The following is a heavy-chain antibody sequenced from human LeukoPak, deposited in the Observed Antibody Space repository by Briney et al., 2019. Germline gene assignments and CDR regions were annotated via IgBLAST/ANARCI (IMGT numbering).Heavy chain of an antibody. CDR3: ARGLGYCSGGSCHSRFDS. V-gene: IGHV3-30*02. J-gene: IGHJ4*02. CDR1: GFTFNNYG. CDR2: IRYDGSNE. Sequence: GGSLRLSCAASGFTFNNYGMHWVRQAPGKGLDWVSFIRYDGSNEYYADSVKGRFTISRDNSKNTQYLQMNSLRADDTAVYYCARGLGYCSGGSCHSRFDSWGQGTLVTVSS. D-gene: IGHD2-15*01.